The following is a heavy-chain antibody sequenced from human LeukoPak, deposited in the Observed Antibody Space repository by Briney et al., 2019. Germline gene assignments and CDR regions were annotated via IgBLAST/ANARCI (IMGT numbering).Heavy chain of an antibody. CDR2: ISAYNGYT. Sequence: ASVKVSCKTSGYTFTPYDINWVRQAPGQGLEWMGRISAYNGYTNYGQKLQGRVTMTTDTSTNTAYMELRSLRSDDTAVYYCARVGTGTRSFDSWGQGTLVTVSS. J-gene: IGHJ4*02. CDR1: GYTFTPYD. V-gene: IGHV1-18*01. CDR3: ARVGTGTRSFDS. D-gene: IGHD1/OR15-1a*01.